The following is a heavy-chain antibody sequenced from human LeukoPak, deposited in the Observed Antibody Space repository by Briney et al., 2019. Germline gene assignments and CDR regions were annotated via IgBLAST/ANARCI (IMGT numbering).Heavy chain of an antibody. Sequence: SGTLSLTCAVSGGSISSSNWWSWVRQPPGKGLEWIGEIYHSGSTNYNPSLKSRVTISVDKSKNQFSLKLSSVTAADTAVYYCARVACSGGSCSVGFLDYWGQGTLVTVSS. V-gene: IGHV4-4*02. D-gene: IGHD2-15*01. CDR1: GGSISSSNW. J-gene: IGHJ4*02. CDR3: ARVACSGGSCSVGFLDY. CDR2: IYHSGST.